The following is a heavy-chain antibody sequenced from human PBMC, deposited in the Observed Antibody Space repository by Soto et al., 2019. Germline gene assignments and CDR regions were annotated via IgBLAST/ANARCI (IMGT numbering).Heavy chain of an antibody. V-gene: IGHV4-31*03. J-gene: IGHJ4*02. Sequence: QVQLQESGPGLVKPSQTLSLTCTVSGGSIRTDIYYWSWIRQHPGKGLEWIGYIYYSGSTYYNPSLKIRVTISVDTSKNQFSLKLSSVTAADTAVYYCARGEGNSWYRFDYWGQGTLVTVSS. CDR3: ARGEGNSWYRFDY. CDR1: GGSIRTDIYY. D-gene: IGHD6-13*01. CDR2: IYYSGST.